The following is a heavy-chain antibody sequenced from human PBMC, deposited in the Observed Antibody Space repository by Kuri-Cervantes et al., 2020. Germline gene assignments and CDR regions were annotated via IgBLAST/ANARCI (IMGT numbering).Heavy chain of an antibody. V-gene: IGHV4-34*01. Sequence: GSLRLSCAVYGGSFSGYYLSWIRQAPGKGLEWIGEINHSGSTNYNPSLKSRVTISVDTSKNQFSLKLSSVTAADTAVYYCARVCGPRRYSSGYYYYYYGMDVWGQGTTVTVSS. CDR3: ARVCGPRRYSSGYYYYYYGMDV. D-gene: IGHD3-22*01. J-gene: IGHJ6*02. CDR1: GGSFSGYY. CDR2: INHSGST.